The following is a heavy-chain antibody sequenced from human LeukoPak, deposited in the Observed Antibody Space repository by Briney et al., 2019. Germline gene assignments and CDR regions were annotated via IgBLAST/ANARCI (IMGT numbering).Heavy chain of an antibody. CDR3: ARAKGSDYVWGSYRSVAFDY. CDR1: GGSFSGYY. D-gene: IGHD3-16*02. J-gene: IGHJ4*02. V-gene: IGHV4-34*01. CDR2: INHSGST. Sequence: PSETLSLTCAVYGGSFSGYYWSWIRQPPGKGLEWIGEINHSGSTNYNPSLKSRVTISVDTSKNQFSLKLSSVTAADTAVYYCARAKGSDYVWGSYRSVAFDYWGQGTLVTVSS.